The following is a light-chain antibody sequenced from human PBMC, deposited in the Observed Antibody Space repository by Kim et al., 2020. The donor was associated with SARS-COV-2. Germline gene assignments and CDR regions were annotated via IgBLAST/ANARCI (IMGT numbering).Light chain of an antibody. CDR1: QSVLYSSNNNNY. V-gene: IGKV4-1*01. Sequence: DIVMTQSPDSLAVSLGERASINCKSSQSVLYSSNNNNYLAWYQQKPGQPPKLLIYWASTRESGVPDRFSGSGSGTDFTLTISSLQAEDVAVYYCQQYYSTPPTFGGGTKVDIK. J-gene: IGKJ4*01. CDR2: WAS. CDR3: QQYYSTPPT.